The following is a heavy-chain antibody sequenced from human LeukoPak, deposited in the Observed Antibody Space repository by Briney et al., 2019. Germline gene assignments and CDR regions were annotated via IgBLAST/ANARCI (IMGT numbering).Heavy chain of an antibody. Sequence: SVKVSCKASGYNFANYGMSWVRQAPGQGLEWMGWVSVYKGNTQYAQKFQDRVTMTTDTSTSTVYMELRGLESDDTAVYYCARDRSVNDHWGQGTLVTVSS. D-gene: IGHD3-3*01. CDR2: VSVYKGNT. CDR3: ARDRSVNDH. CDR1: GYNFANYG. V-gene: IGHV1-18*01. J-gene: IGHJ4*02.